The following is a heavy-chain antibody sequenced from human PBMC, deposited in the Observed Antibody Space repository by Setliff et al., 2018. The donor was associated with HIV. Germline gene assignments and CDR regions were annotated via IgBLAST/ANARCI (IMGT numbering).Heavy chain of an antibody. D-gene: IGHD6-13*01. J-gene: IGHJ6*03. CDR2: IYTSGSP. CDR1: GGSISSGSYY. Sequence: KPSETLSLTCTVSGGSISSGSYYWSWIRQPAGKGLEWIGRIYTSGSPNYNPSLKSRVTISVDTSKNQFSLKLRSVTAADTALYYCARGRYRSRWYASDHYYIDVWGKGTTVTVSS. V-gene: IGHV4-61*02. CDR3: ARGRYRSRWYASDHYYIDV.